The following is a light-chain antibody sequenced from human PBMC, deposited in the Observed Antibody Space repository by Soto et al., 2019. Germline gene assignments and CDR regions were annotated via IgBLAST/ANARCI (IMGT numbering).Light chain of an antibody. CDR2: GAS. CDR3: QQYDISPIT. V-gene: IGKV3-20*01. CDR1: QSVSSSY. Sequence: EIVLTQSPGTLSLSPGERATLSCRASQSVSSSYLAWYQQKPGQAPRLLIYGASSRATGIPGRFSGSGSGTDFTLTISRLEPEDFAVYYCQQYDISPITFGQGTRLEIK. J-gene: IGKJ5*01.